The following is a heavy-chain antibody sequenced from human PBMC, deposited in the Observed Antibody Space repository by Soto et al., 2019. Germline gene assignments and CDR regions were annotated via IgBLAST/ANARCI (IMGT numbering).Heavy chain of an antibody. CDR1: GYTFSTSW. CDR3: ARRRRDILTGSPGPLDY. J-gene: IGHJ4*02. V-gene: IGHV5-51*01. Sequence: PGESLKISCKGYGYTFSTSWIGWVRQMPGKGLEWMGIIYPGDFDTRYSPSFQGQVTISADKSISAAYLQWSSLKASDSAIYYCARRRRDILTGSPGPLDYWGQGTLVTVSS. CDR2: IYPGDFDT. D-gene: IGHD3-9*01.